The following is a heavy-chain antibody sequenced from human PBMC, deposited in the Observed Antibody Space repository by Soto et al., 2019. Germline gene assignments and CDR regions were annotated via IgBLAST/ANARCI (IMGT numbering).Heavy chain of an antibody. D-gene: IGHD6-13*01. CDR1: GFTFSSYS. CDR3: AREVSAAAGDY. Sequence: GGSLRLSCAASGFTFSSYSMNWGRQAPGKGLEWASSISSSSSYIYYADSVKGRFTISRDNAKNSLYLQMNSLRAEDTAVYYCAREVSAAAGDYWGQGTLVTVSS. V-gene: IGHV3-21*01. J-gene: IGHJ4*02. CDR2: ISSSSSYI.